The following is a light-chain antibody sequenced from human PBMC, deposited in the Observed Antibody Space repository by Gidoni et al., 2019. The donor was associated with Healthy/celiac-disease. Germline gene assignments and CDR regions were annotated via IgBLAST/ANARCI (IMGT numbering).Light chain of an antibody. V-gene: IGKV1-33*01. CDR1: QDISNY. CDR3: QQYDNLPGT. J-gene: IGKJ2*01. Sequence: DIQMTQSPSSLSASVGDRVTITCQASQDISNYLNWYQQKPGKAPKLLIYDASNLETVVPSRFSGSGSGTDFTFTISSLQPEDIATYYCQQYDNLPGTFGQGTKLEIK. CDR2: DAS.